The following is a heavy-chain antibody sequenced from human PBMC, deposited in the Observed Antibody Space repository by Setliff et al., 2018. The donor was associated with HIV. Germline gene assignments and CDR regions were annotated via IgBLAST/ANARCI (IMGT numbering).Heavy chain of an antibody. J-gene: IGHJ4*02. CDR1: GFTFSSYS. Sequence: SLRLSCAASGFTFSSYSMNWVRQAPGKGLEWVSSITSRSSYMYYADSVKGRFTISRDNAKNSLYLQMNSLRAEDTAVYYCARDGYSYGFFDYWGQGTLVTVSS. CDR2: ITSRSSYM. CDR3: ARDGYSYGFFDY. D-gene: IGHD5-18*01. V-gene: IGHV3-21*01.